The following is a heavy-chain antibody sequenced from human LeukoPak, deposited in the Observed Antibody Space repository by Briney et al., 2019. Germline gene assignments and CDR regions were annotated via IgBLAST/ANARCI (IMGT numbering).Heavy chain of an antibody. CDR1: GYTINN. CDR2: INPSGGT. V-gene: IGHV1-46*02. J-gene: IGHJ5*02. D-gene: IGHD2-15*01. CDR3: ARDGDYCVDP. Sequence: GASVKVSCKASGYTINNRHWVRQAPGQGLEWMGIINPSGGTSYAQKFQGRVTMTRDTSTGTVNMELRSLTSEDTAVYYCARDGDYCVDPWGQGTLVTVSS.